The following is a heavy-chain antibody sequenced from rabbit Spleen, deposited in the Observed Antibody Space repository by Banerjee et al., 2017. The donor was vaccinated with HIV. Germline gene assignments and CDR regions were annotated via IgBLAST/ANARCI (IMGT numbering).Heavy chain of an antibody. CDR3: ARDLVAVIGWNFNL. J-gene: IGHJ4*01. V-gene: IGHV1S45*01. D-gene: IGHD1-1*01. CDR1: GIDFSSDYA. CDR2: INIVTGKS. Sequence: QQQLEESGGGLVKPGGTLTLTCKASGIDFSSDYAMCWVRQAPGKGLEWIACINIVTGKSVYASWAKGRFTMSRTSSTTVTLQMTSLTAADTATYFCARDLVAVIGWNFNLWGPGTLVTVS.